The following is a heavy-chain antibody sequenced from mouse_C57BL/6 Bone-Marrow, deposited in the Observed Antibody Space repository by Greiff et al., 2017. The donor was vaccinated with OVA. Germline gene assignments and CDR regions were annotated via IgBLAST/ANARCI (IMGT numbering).Heavy chain of an antibody. CDR2: IRNTANGYTT. D-gene: IGHD2-13*01. V-gene: IGHV7-4*01. CDR1: GFTFTDYY. Sequence: DVKLVESGGGLVQPGASLRLSCAASGFTFTDYYMSWVRQPPGKAPEWLALIRNTANGYTTEYTASVKGRFTISSDNSQNILYLHMNTLRAEDSATDDCVKARGWGLGMDYWGQGTSVTVSS. CDR3: VKARGWGLGMDY. J-gene: IGHJ4*01.